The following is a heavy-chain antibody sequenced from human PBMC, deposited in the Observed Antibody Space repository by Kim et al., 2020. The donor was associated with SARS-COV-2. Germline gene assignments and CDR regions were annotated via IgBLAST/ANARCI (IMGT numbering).Heavy chain of an antibody. CDR3: AKDMWELQSLMDY. CDR1: GFTFDDYA. Sequence: GGSLRLSCAASGFTFDDYAMHWVRQAPGKGLEWVSGISWNSGSIGYADSVKGRFTISRDNAKNSLYLQMNSLRAEDTALYYCAKDMWELQSLMDYWGQGTLVTVSS. J-gene: IGHJ4*02. D-gene: IGHD1-26*01. V-gene: IGHV3-9*01. CDR2: ISWNSGSI.